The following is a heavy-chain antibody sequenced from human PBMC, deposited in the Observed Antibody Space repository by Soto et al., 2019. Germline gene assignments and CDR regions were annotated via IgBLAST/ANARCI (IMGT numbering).Heavy chain of an antibody. D-gene: IGHD5-12*01. CDR2: IYPGDSDT. CDR3: ARSYVEMATIMPFDY. J-gene: IGHJ4*02. V-gene: IGHV5-51*01. CDR1: GYSFTSYW. Sequence: PGESLKISCKGSGYSFTSYWIGWVRQMPWKGLEWMGIIYPGDSDTRYSPSFQGQVTISADKSISTAYLQWSSLKASDTAMYYCARSYVEMATIMPFDYWGQGTLVTVSS.